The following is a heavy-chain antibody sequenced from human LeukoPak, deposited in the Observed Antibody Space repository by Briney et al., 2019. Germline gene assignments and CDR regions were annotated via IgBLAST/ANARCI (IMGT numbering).Heavy chain of an antibody. CDR2: INPNSGGT. V-gene: IGHV1-2*02. Sequence: ASVKVSCKASGYTFTGYYMHWVRQAPGQGLEWMGWINPNSGGTNYAQKFQGRVTMTRDTSISTAHLDLTSLTSDDTAVYYCARGGPNWGYFPLDQWGQGTLVTVS. D-gene: IGHD7-27*01. J-gene: IGHJ5*02. CDR3: ARGGPNWGYFPLDQ. CDR1: GYTFTGYY.